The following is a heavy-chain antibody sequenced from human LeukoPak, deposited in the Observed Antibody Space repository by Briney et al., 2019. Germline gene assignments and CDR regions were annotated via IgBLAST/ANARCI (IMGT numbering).Heavy chain of an antibody. V-gene: IGHV4-4*07. Sequence: PSETLSLTCTVSGGSISSYYWSWIRQPAGKGLEWIGRIFTSGSTNYNPSLKSRVTMSVDTSKNHFSLKLSSVTAADTAAYYCAVIMVVAGMEAFDIWGQGTMVTVSS. J-gene: IGHJ3*02. D-gene: IGHD6-19*01. CDR2: IFTSGST. CDR3: AVIMVVAGMEAFDI. CDR1: GGSISSYY.